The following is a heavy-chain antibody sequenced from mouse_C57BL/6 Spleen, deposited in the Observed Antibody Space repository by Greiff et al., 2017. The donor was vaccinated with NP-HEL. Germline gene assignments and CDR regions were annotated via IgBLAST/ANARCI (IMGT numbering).Heavy chain of an antibody. J-gene: IGHJ3*01. CDR1: GFNIKDDY. CDR2: IDPENGDT. V-gene: IGHV14-4*01. CDR3: TTDSSGRGFAY. D-gene: IGHD3-2*02. Sequence: EVQLVESGAELVRPGASVKLSCTASGFNIKDDYMHWVKQRPEQGLEWIGWIDPENGDTEYASKFQGKATITADTSSNTAYLQPSSLTSEDTAVYYCTTDSSGRGFAYWGQGTLVTVSA.